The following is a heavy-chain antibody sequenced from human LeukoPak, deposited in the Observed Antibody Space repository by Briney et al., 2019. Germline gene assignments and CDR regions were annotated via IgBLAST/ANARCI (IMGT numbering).Heavy chain of an antibody. CDR2: MSPNSGDT. J-gene: IGHJ4*02. D-gene: IGHD7-27*01. V-gene: IGHV1-8*01. Sequence: ASVKVSCKASGYTFTSYDFNWVRQATGQRPEWMGWMSPNSGDTGYAQKFQDRVTMTRNTSISTAYMELSSPRSDDTAVYYCARGPPNWGYDYWGPGTLVTVSS. CDR1: GYTFTSYD. CDR3: ARGPPNWGYDY.